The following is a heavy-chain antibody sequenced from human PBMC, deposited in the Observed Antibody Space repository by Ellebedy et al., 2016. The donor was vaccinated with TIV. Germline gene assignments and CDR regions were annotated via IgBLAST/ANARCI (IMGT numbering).Heavy chain of an antibody. J-gene: IGHJ4*02. D-gene: IGHD1-1*01. V-gene: IGHV3-7*04. CDR3: ARNFEGTYAH. CDR2: ISEDGSEI. Sequence: GGSLRLXCAASNFAFDNYWMSWVRQAPGKGLEWVASISEDGSEIHYVESVKGRFTISRDNAKNSVYLQVNSLRGEDTAVYYCARNFEGTYAHWGQGTLVTVSS. CDR1: NFAFDNYW.